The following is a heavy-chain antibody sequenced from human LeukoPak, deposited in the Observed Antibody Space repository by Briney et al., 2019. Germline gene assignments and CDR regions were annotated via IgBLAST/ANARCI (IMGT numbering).Heavy chain of an antibody. D-gene: IGHD3-22*01. V-gene: IGHV3-23*01. J-gene: IGHJ4*02. CDR1: GFTFSSYA. Sequence: GGSLRLSCAASGFTFSSYAMSWVRQAPGKGLEWVSATSGSGDGTFYADSVKGRFTISRDNSKNTLYLQMNSLRAEDTAIYYCAKLRDFFDRSGQFDYWGQGTLVTVSS. CDR3: AKLRDFFDRSGQFDY. CDR2: TSGSGDGT.